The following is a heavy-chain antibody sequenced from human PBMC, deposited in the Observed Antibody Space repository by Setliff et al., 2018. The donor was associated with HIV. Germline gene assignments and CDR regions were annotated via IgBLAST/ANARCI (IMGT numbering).Heavy chain of an antibody. CDR1: GGTFSNYG. CDR2: IIPIFGKT. Sequence: SVKVSCKASGGTFSNYGISWVRQAPGQGLEWMGGIIPIFGKTNYAQKFQGRVTITADESTNTAHMELNSLRSIDTAMYYCATVFYYNSESYSLDYWGQGMLVTVS. J-gene: IGHJ4*02. CDR3: ATVFYYNSESYSLDY. D-gene: IGHD3-10*01. V-gene: IGHV1-69*13.